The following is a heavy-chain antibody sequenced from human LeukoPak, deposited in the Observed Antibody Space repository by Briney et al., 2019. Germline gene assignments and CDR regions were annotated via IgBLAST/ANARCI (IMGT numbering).Heavy chain of an antibody. CDR1: GYTLTELS. CDR3: ATAKATVTTLADY. V-gene: IGHV1-24*01. J-gene: IGHJ4*02. Sequence: ASVKVSCKVSGYTLTELSMHWVRQAPGKGLEWMGGFDPEDGETIYAQKFQGRVTMTEDTSTDTAYMELSSLRSEDAAVYYCATAKATVTTLADYWGQGTLVTVSS. D-gene: IGHD4-17*01. CDR2: FDPEDGET.